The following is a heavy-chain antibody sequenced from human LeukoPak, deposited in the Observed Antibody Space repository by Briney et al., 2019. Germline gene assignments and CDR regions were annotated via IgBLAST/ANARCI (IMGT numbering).Heavy chain of an antibody. Sequence: PGRSLRLSCAASGFTFSSYGMHWVRQAPGKGLEWVAVISYDGSNKYYADSVKGRFTISRDNSKNTLYLQMNSLRAEDTAVYYCATSKGDDYGDYALRYYYYGMDVWGQGTTVTVSS. V-gene: IGHV3-30*03. CDR3: ATSKGDDYGDYALRYYYYGMDV. CDR1: GFTFSSYG. CDR2: ISYDGSNK. J-gene: IGHJ6*02. D-gene: IGHD4-17*01.